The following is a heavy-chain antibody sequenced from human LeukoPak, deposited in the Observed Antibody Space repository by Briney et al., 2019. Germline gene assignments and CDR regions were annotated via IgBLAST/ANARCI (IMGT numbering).Heavy chain of an antibody. D-gene: IGHD1-26*01. CDR2: IYYSGST. CDR1: GGSVSSSGYF. Sequence: SEALSLTCTVSGGSVSSSGYFWGWIRQPPGKGLEWIGSIYYSGSTYYNPSLKSRVTISLDTSKNQFSLKFSSVTAAHTAVYYCARGRGSYYFPTHWFDSWGQGTLVTVSS. J-gene: IGHJ5*01. V-gene: IGHV4-39*07. CDR3: ARGRGSYYFPTHWFDS.